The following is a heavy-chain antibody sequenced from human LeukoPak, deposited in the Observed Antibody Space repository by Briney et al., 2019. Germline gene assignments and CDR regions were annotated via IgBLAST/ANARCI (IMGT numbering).Heavy chain of an antibody. CDR1: GYTFTGYY. V-gene: IGHV1-2*02. CDR3: ARICSSTSCPYYYYYYMDV. J-gene: IGHJ6*03. Sequence: GASVKVSCKASGYTFTGYYMHWVRQAPGQGLEWMGWINPNSGGTNYARKFQGRVTMTRDTSISTAYMELSRLRSDDTAVYYCARICSSTSCPYYYYYYMDVWGKGTTVTVSS. D-gene: IGHD2-2*01. CDR2: INPNSGGT.